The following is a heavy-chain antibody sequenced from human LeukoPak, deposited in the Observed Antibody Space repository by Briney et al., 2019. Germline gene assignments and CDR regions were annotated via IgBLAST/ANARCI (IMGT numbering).Heavy chain of an antibody. D-gene: IGHD2-15*01. CDR2: IYYSGST. J-gene: IGHJ4*02. V-gene: IGHV4-59*01. CDR1: GGSISSYY. CDR3: ARLPHCSGGSCYSGRDY. Sequence: SETLSLTCTVSGGSISSYYWSWIRQPPGKGLEWIGYIYYSGSTNYNPSLKSRVTISVDTFKNQFSLKLSSVTAADTAVYYCARLPHCSGGSCYSGRDYWGQGTLVTVSS.